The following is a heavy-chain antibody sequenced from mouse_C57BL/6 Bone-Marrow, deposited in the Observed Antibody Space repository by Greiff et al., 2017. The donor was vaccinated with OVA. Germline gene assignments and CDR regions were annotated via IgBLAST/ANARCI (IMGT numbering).Heavy chain of an antibody. J-gene: IGHJ3*01. CDR1: GFTFSSYA. D-gene: IGHD1-1*01. V-gene: IGHV5-9-1*02. CDR2: ISSGGDYI. CDR3: TRGEDYGVAY. Sequence: EVMLVESGEGLVKPGGSLKLSCAASGFTFSSYAMSWVRQTPEKRLEWVAYISSGGDYIYYADTVKGRFTISRDNARNTQYLQMSSLKSEDTAMYYCTRGEDYGVAYWGQGTLVTVSA.